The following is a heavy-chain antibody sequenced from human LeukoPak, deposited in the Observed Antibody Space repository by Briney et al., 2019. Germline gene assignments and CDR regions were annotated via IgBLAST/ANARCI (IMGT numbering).Heavy chain of an antibody. CDR1: GGTFSSYA. J-gene: IGHJ4*02. CDR3: AREIDDILTGYYTSIDY. CDR2: IIPILGIA. V-gene: IGHV1-69*04. D-gene: IGHD3-9*01. Sequence: SVKVSFKASGGTFSSYAISWVRQAPGQGLEWMGRIIPILGIANYAQKFQGRVTITADKSTSTAYMELSSLRSEDTAVYYCAREIDDILTGYYTSIDYWGQGTLVTVSS.